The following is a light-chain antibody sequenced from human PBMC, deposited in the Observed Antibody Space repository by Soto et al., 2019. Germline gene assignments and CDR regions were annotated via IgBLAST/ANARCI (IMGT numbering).Light chain of an antibody. J-gene: IGKJ3*01. CDR2: AAS. V-gene: IGKV1-39*01. CDR1: QSISSY. CDR3: QQSYSTPPFT. Sequence: DIQMTQSPSSLSASVGDRVTITCRASQSISSYLNWYQQKPGKAPKLLIYAASSLQSGVPSRFXGSGSGTDFTLTISSLQPEDFATYFCQQSYSTPPFTFGPGTKVDIK.